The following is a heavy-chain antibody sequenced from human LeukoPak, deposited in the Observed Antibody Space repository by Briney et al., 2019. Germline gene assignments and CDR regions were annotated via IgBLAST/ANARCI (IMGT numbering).Heavy chain of an antibody. D-gene: IGHD6-13*01. CDR2: ISSSGTTT. V-gene: IGHV3-11*01. CDR3: ARVGIIAAAGSNDY. Sequence: PGGSLRLSCAASGFTFSDYYMSWVRQAPGKGLEWVSYISSSGTTTNYADSVKGRFTISRDNAKNSLYLQMNSLRAEDTAVYYCARVGIIAAAGSNDYWGQGTLVTVSS. CDR1: GFTFSDYY. J-gene: IGHJ4*02.